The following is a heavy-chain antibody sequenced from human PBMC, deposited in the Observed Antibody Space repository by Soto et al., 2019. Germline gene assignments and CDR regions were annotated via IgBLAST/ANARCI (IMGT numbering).Heavy chain of an antibody. CDR2: IWYDGSNK. J-gene: IGHJ6*02. Sequence: GGSLRLSCAASGFTFSSYGMHWVRQAPGKGLEGVAVIWYDGSNKYYADSVKGRFTISRDNSKNTLYLQMNSLRAEDTAVYYCARGGNPPYYDFWSGPLYDYYYGMDVWGQGTTVTVSS. CDR1: GFTFSSYG. CDR3: ARGGNPPYYDFWSGPLYDYYYGMDV. V-gene: IGHV3-33*01. D-gene: IGHD3-3*01.